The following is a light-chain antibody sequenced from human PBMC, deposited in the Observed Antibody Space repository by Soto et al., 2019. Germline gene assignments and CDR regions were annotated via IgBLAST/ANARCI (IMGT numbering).Light chain of an antibody. CDR2: GAS. Sequence: QMTQSPSSLSASIGDRVTITCRASQSISTYLNWYQQKAGKAPKLLIYGASSLHSGGPSRFSGSGSGTDFTLTISSLQPEDFVTYYCQQSYSPLWTFGQGTKVEIK. V-gene: IGKV1-39*01. CDR1: QSISTY. J-gene: IGKJ1*01. CDR3: QQSYSPLWT.